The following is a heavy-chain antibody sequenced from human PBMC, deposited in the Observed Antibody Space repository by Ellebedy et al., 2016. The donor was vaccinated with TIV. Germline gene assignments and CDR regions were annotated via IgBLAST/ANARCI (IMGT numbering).Heavy chain of an antibody. CDR3: AGFIVAQGNY. J-gene: IGHJ4*02. D-gene: IGHD5-12*01. V-gene: IGHV3-48*04. CDR2: ISSSSSTI. Sequence: GGSLRLXXAASGFTFSSYSMNWVRQAPGKGLEWVSYISSSSSTIYYADSVKGRFTISSDNAKNSLYLQMNSLRAEDTAVYYCAGFIVAQGNYWGQGTLVTVSS. CDR1: GFTFSSYS.